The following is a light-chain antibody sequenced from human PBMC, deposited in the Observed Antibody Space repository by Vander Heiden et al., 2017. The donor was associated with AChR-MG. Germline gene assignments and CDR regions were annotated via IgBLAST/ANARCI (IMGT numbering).Light chain of an antibody. J-gene: IGLJ2*01. Sequence: QSVFTQPPSVSGAPGPRVTISCTGTSSNIGAAYDVAWYQHLPGTAPQLLIYGNSNRPSGVPDRFSASKTDTSASLAATGLHPADEAVYYCQSYDVSLSAAVFGGGTKLTVL. CDR2: GNS. CDR3: QSYDVSLSAAV. CDR1: SSNIGAAYD. V-gene: IGLV1-40*01.